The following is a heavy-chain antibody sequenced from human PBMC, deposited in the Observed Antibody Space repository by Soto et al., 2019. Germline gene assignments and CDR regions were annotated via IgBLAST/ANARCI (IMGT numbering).Heavy chain of an antibody. D-gene: IGHD3-9*01. V-gene: IGHV3-23*01. CDR2: ISGSGGST. CDR1: GFTFSSYA. CDR3: AKDAHMYYDILTGKPFDI. J-gene: IGHJ3*02. Sequence: GGSLRLSCAASGFTFSSYAMSWVRQAPGKGLEWVSAISGSGGSTYYADSVKGRFTISRDNSKNTLYLQMNSLRAEDTAVYYCAKDAHMYYDILTGKPFDIWGQGTMVTVSS.